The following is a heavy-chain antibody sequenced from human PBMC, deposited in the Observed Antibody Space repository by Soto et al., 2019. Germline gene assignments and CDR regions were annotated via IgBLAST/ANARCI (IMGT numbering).Heavy chain of an antibody. Sequence: QVHLQESGPGLVKPSETLSLTCAVSGASIGSGGWWSWVRQPPGKGLEWIAEIFHDGNTNYSPSLKSRVTISVDKSQNQFSLNVYSVTAADTAVYYCARHEGWTGPDQGGQGNLVTVSS. V-gene: IGHV4-4*02. CDR2: IFHDGNT. CDR1: GASIGSGGW. J-gene: IGHJ4*02. D-gene: IGHD2-8*02. CDR3: ARHEGWTGPDQ.